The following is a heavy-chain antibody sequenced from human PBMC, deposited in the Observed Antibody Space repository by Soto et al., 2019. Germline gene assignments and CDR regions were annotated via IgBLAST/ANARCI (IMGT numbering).Heavy chain of an antibody. CDR3: ASAIVLVPAAKRYYYYGMDV. CDR1: GYTFTSYD. Sequence: QVQLVQSGAEVKKPGASVKVFCKASGYTFTSYDINWVRQATGQGLEWRGWMNPNSGNTGYAQKFQGRVTMTRNTSISTAYMELSSLRSEDTAVYYCASAIVLVPAAKRYYYYGMDVWGQVTTVTVSS. J-gene: IGHJ6*02. D-gene: IGHD2-2*01. V-gene: IGHV1-8*01. CDR2: MNPNSGNT.